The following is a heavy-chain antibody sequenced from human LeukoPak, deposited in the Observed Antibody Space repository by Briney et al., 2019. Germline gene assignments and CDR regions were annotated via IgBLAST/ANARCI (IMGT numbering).Heavy chain of an antibody. D-gene: IGHD6-19*01. Sequence: SGGSLRLSYAASGFTFSSCSMNWVRQAPGKGLEWVSSISSSSSYIYYADSVKGRFTISRDNAKNSLYLQMNSLRAEDTAVYYCAEVAGTYYWGQGTLVTVSS. CDR3: AEVAGTYY. V-gene: IGHV3-21*01. CDR2: ISSSSSYI. J-gene: IGHJ4*02. CDR1: GFTFSSCS.